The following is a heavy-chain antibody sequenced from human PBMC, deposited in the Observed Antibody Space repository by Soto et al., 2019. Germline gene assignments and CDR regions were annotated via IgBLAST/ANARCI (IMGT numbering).Heavy chain of an antibody. CDR1: GFTFDEYA. J-gene: IGHJ4*02. CDR3: AKGSIVGASRSGYLEN. Sequence: EVQLVESGGGLVQPGRSLRLSCAASGFTFDEYAMHWVRQAPGKGLEWVSGISWNSGSIGYADSVKGRFTISRDNAKSSLYLQRNSPRAEDTAFYYCAKGSIVGASRSGYLENWGQGTLVTVSS. D-gene: IGHD1-26*01. V-gene: IGHV3-9*01. CDR2: ISWNSGSI.